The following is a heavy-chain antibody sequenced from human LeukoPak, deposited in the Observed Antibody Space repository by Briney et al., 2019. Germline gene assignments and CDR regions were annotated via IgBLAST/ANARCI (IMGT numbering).Heavy chain of an antibody. D-gene: IGHD3-9*01. Sequence: PGGSLRLSCAASGFTFTDYYMSWIRQAPGKGLEWVSYITNSGTTIYYADSVKGRFTISRDNAENSLYLQMNSLRAEDTAVYYCATAHLTGYPLLDYWGQGTLVTVSS. CDR1: GFTFTDYY. CDR3: ATAHLTGYPLLDY. J-gene: IGHJ4*02. V-gene: IGHV3-11*01. CDR2: ITNSGTTI.